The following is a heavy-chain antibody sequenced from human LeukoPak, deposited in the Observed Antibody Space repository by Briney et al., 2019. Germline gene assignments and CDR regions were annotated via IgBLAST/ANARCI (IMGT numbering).Heavy chain of an antibody. CDR2: IIPIFGTA. CDR3: ARGPIVGLMVYAYFDY. V-gene: IGHV1-69*01. J-gene: IGHJ4*02. Sequence: ASVKVSCKASGGTFISYAISWVRQAPGQGLEWMGGIIPIFGTANYAQKFQGRVTITADESTSTAYMELSSLRSEDTAVYYCARGPIVGLMVYAYFDYWGQGTLVTVSS. CDR1: GGTFISYA. D-gene: IGHD2-8*01.